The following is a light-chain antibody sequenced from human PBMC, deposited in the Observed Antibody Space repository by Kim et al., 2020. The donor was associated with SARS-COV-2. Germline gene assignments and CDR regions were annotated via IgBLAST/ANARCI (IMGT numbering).Light chain of an antibody. CDR1: SSDVGGYNY. Sequence: QSALTQPASVSGSPGQSITISCTGTSSDVGGYNYVSWYQQHPGKAPKLMIYDVTKRPAGVSNRFSGSKSGNTASLTISALQTEDEADYYCSSYARSSTPWVFGGGTQLIVL. CDR3: SSYARSSTPWV. V-gene: IGLV2-14*01. CDR2: DVT. J-gene: IGLJ3*02.